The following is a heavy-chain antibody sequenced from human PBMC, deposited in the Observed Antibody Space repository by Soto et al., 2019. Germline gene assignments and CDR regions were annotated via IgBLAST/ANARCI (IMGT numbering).Heavy chain of an antibody. J-gene: IGHJ6*02. CDR1: GYRFNAFW. CDR3: ARSIQLLSSGMDV. V-gene: IGHV5-51*01. CDR2: IYPGDSDI. Sequence: GESLKIACKASGYRFNAFWIAWVRQTPGKGLEWMGTIYPGDSDIRYSPSSQGQVTISADKSITTAYLQWNSLKASDSGIYYCARSIQLLSSGMDVWGQGTTVTVSS. D-gene: IGHD2-15*01.